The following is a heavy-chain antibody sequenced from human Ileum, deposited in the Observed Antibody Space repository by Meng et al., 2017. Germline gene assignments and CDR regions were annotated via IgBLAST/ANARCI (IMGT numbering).Heavy chain of an antibody. Sequence: QLQLQESGPGLVKPSETLSLTCAVSGDSIRYSSYYWGWVRQPPGQGLEWFGSIYYNGNTYYSPSLKSRASISVDTSKNQFSLKLSSVTAADTAVYYCARPAVTTALGGFDYWGQGTLVTVSS. J-gene: IGHJ4*02. D-gene: IGHD3-16*01. CDR2: IYYNGNT. CDR3: ARPAVTTALGGFDY. V-gene: IGHV4-39*01. CDR1: GDSIRYSSYY.